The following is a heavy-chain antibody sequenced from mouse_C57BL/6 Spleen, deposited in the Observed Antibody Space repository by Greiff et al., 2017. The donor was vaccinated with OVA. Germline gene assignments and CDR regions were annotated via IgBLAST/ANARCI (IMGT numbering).Heavy chain of an antibody. CDR2: IYPGSGST. V-gene: IGHV1-55*01. CDR3: AIDLTAVVDFGD. Sequence: QVQLQQPGAELVKPGASVKMSCKASGYTFTSYWITWVKQRPGQGLEWIGDIYPGSGSTNYNEKFKSKATLTVDTSSSTAYMQLSSLTSEDSAVYDCAIDLTAVVDFGDWGQGTTLSVSS. CDR1: GYTFTSYW. J-gene: IGHJ2*01. D-gene: IGHD1-1*01.